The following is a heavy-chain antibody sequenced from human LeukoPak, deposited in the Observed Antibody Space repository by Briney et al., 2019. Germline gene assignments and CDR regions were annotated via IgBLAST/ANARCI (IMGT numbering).Heavy chain of an antibody. V-gene: IGHV1-69*13. Sequence: PVKVSCKASGGTFSSYAISWVRQAPGQGLEWMGGIIPIFGTANYAQKFQGRVTITADESTSTAYMELSSLRSEDTAVYYCARADCSGGSCYSSWFDPWGQGTLVTVSS. CDR2: IIPIFGTA. CDR3: ARADCSGGSCYSSWFDP. D-gene: IGHD2-15*01. CDR1: GGTFSSYA. J-gene: IGHJ5*02.